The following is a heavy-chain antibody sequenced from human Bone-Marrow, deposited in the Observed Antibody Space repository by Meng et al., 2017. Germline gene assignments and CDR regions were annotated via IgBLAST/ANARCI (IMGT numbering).Heavy chain of an antibody. CDR1: GFTFSSYS. D-gene: IGHD2-21*02. CDR3: AKVRGAYCGGDCYLDAFDI. Sequence: GESLKISCAASGFTFSSYSMNWVRQAPGKGLEWVSSISSSSSYIYYADSVKGRFTISRDNSKNTLYLQMNSLRAEDTAVYYCAKVRGAYCGGDCYLDAFDIWGQGTMVTVSS. V-gene: IGHV3-21*04. CDR2: ISSSSSYI. J-gene: IGHJ3*02.